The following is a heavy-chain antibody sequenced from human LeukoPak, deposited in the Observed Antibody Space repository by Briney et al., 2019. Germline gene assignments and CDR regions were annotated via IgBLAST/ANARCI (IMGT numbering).Heavy chain of an antibody. CDR1: GGSFSGYY. V-gene: IGHV4-34*01. J-gene: IGHJ6*02. D-gene: IGHD4-17*01. Sequence: SETLSLTCAVYGGSFSGYYWSWIRQPPGKGLEWIGEINHSGSTNYNPSLKSRVTMSVDTSKNQFSLKLSSVTAADTAVYYCARDQGSYGDYTVLYYYYGMDVWGQGTTVTVSS. CDR2: INHSGST. CDR3: ARDQGSYGDYTVLYYYYGMDV.